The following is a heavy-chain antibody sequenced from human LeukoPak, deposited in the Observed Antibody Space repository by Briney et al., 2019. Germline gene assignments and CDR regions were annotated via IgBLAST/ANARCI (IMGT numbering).Heavy chain of an antibody. CDR3: ATVVRDDILTGYYIDH. J-gene: IGHJ4*02. D-gene: IGHD3-9*01. CDR2: IYYSRST. Sequence: SETLSLTCTVSGGSISSYYWSWIRQPPGKGLEWIGYIYYSRSTKYNPSFKSRVTISVDTSKNQFSLKLISVTAADTAVYYCATVVRDDILTGYYIDHWGQGTLVTVSS. CDR1: GGSISSYY. V-gene: IGHV4-59*01.